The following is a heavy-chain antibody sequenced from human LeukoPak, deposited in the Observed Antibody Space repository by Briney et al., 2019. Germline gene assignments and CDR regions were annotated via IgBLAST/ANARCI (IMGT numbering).Heavy chain of an antibody. D-gene: IGHD4-17*01. CDR2: ISSSSSYI. Sequence: GGSLRLSCAASGFTFSSYSMNWVRQAPGKGLEWVSSISSSSSYIYYADSVKGRFTISRDNAKNSLYLQMNSLRAEDTAVYYCARGRGYGDLRWHAFDIWGQGTMVTVSS. CDR3: ARGRGYGDLRWHAFDI. CDR1: GFTFSSYS. V-gene: IGHV3-21*01. J-gene: IGHJ3*02.